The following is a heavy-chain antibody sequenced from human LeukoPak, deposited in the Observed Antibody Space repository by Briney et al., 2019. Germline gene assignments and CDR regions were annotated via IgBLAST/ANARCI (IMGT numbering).Heavy chain of an antibody. CDR1: GFTFSSYS. J-gene: IGHJ4*02. D-gene: IGHD5-24*01. V-gene: IGHV3-53*01. Sequence: GGSLRLSCAASGFTFSSYSMSWVRQAPGKGLEWVSVIYSGGSTYYADSVKGRFTISRDNSKNTLYLQMNSLRAEDTAVYYCARAKGSGDPWLQSLYYFDYWGQGTLVTVSS. CDR2: IYSGGST. CDR3: ARAKGSGDPWLQSLYYFDY.